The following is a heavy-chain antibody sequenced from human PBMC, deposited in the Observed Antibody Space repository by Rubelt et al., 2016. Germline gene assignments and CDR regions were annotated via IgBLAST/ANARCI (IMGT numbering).Heavy chain of an antibody. CDR3: AMKLHSANYYGMDV. Sequence: RSLRLSCAASGFTFSDYAMHWVRQAPGKGLEWVAVISFDGSNEYYADSVKGRFTISRDSSKNTLYLQMSSLRAEDTAVYYCAMKLHSANYYGMDVWGQGTAVTVSS. CDR1: GFTFSDYA. V-gene: IGHV3-30*04. D-gene: IGHD1-26*01. J-gene: IGHJ6*02. CDR2: ISFDGSNE.